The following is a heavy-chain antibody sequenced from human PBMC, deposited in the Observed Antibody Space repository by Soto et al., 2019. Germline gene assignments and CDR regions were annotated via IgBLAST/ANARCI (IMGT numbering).Heavy chain of an antibody. V-gene: IGHV5-51*01. CDR3: ARTRSFTLGFYYDGMDV. CDR2: IYPGDSDT. Sequence: GESLKISCHGSGYSFASYGGGWVRQMPGKDLEWMGIIYPGDSDTRYSPSFQGQVTISADKSLRTAYLQWTSLKASDTALYYCARTRSFTLGFYYDGMDVWGQGTTVTVSS. CDR1: GYSFASYG. D-gene: IGHD6-6*01. J-gene: IGHJ6*02.